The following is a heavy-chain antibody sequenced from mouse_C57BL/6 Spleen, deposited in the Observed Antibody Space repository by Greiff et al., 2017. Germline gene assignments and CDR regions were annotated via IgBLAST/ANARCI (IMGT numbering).Heavy chain of an antibody. CDR2: IYPGDGDT. CDR1: GYAFSSSW. V-gene: IGHV1-82*01. D-gene: IGHD2-2*01. Sequence: QVQLKESGPELVKPGASVKISCKASGYAFSSSWMNWVKQRPGKGLEWIGRIYPGDGDTNYNGKFKGKATLTADKSSSTAYMRLSSLTSEDSAVYFCARRGWLRSMDYWGQGTSVTVSS. J-gene: IGHJ4*01. CDR3: ARRGWLRSMDY.